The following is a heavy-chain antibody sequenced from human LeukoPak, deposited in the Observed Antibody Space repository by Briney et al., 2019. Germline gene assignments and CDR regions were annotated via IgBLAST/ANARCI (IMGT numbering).Heavy chain of an antibody. Sequence: PGGSLRLSCAASGFTSSSYGMHWVRQAPGKGLEWVAVISFDGNNKYYADSVKGRFTISRDNSKNTLYLQMNSLRAEDTAVYYCAKESPPYYYGSGTYSELWGQGALVTVSS. CDR3: AKESPPYYYGSGTYSEL. CDR2: ISFDGNNK. V-gene: IGHV3-30*18. D-gene: IGHD3-10*01. J-gene: IGHJ4*02. CDR1: GFTSSSYG.